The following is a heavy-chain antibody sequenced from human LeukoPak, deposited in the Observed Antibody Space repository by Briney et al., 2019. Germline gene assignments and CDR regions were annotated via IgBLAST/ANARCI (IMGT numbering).Heavy chain of an antibody. CDR3: AREMYCSGGSCYGDAFDI. Sequence: GGSLRLSCAASGFTFSSYAMNWVRQAPGKGLEWVSSISGGAGGAAYADSVKGRFTMSRDNSKNTLYLQMNSLRAEDTALYYCAREMYCSGGSCYGDAFDIWGQGTMVTVSS. V-gene: IGHV3-23*01. D-gene: IGHD2-15*01. CDR2: ISGGAGGA. J-gene: IGHJ3*02. CDR1: GFTFSSYA.